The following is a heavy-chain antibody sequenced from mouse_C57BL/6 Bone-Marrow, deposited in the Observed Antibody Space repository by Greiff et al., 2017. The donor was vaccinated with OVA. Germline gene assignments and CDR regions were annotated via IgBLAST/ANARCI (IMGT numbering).Heavy chain of an antibody. CDR3: ARQRTQYYAMDY. Sequence: DVKLVESGGDLVKPGGSLKLSCAASGFTFSSYGMSWVRQTPDKRLEWVATISSGGSYTYYPDSVKGRFTISRDNAKNTLYLQMSSLKSEDTAMYYCARQRTQYYAMDYWGQGTSVTVSS. CDR2: ISSGGSYT. J-gene: IGHJ4*01. V-gene: IGHV5-6*02. CDR1: GFTFSSYG.